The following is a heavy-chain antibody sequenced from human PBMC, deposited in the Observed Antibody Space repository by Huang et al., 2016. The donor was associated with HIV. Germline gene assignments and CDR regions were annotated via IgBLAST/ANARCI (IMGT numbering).Heavy chain of an antibody. CDR2: IIPIVGTP. D-gene: IGHD1-1*01. J-gene: IGHJ5*02. Sequence: QVQLVQSGAEVKKPGSSVRVSCAASGGTFSSYAINWVRQAPGQGLEWMGGIIPIVGTPNYEQKFQGRVTITVDESTSTAYMELSSLRSDDTAVYYCARDRKYDNAWYWFDPWGQGTLVTVSS. CDR3: ARDRKYDNAWYWFDP. CDR1: GGTFSSYA. V-gene: IGHV1-69*01.